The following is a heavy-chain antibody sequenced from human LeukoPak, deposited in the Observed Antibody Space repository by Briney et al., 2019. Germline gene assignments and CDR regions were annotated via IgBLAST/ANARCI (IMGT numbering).Heavy chain of an antibody. CDR1: GYSYTSYW. V-gene: IGHV5-10-1*01. CDR2: IDPSDSYT. D-gene: IGHD6-19*01. J-gene: IGHJ6*02. CDR3: ARFPTPLFGIAVAGKGGCYYYYGMDV. Sequence: GESLKISCKGSGYSYTSYWISWVRQMPGKGLEWMGRIDPSDSYTNYSPSFQGHVTISADKSISTAYLQWSSLKASDTAMYYCARFPTPLFGIAVAGKGGCYYYYGMDVWGQGTTVTVSS.